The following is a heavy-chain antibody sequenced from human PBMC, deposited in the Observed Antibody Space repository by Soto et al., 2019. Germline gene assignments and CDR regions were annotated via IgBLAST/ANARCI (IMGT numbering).Heavy chain of an antibody. CDR2: IYHSGST. J-gene: IGHJ4*02. CDR3: ASSSSSSSDY. Sequence: SETLSLTCAVSGYSISSGYYWGWIRQPPGKGLEWIGSIYHSGSTYYNPSLKSRVTISVDTSKNQFSLKLSSVTAADTAVYYCASSSSSSSDYWGQGTMVTVSS. V-gene: IGHV4-38-2*01. CDR1: GYSISSGYY. D-gene: IGHD6-6*01.